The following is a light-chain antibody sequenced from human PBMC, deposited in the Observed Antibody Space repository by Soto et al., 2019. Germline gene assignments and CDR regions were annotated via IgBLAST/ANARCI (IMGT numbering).Light chain of an antibody. CDR2: LGS. CDR3: MQALQTPWT. CDR1: QSLLHSNGYNY. V-gene: IGKV2-28*01. J-gene: IGKJ1*01. Sequence: EIVMTQSPLSLPVTPGEPASFSCRSSQSLLHSNGYNYLDWYLQKPGQSPQLLIYLGSNRASGVPDRFSGSGSGTDFTLKISRVEAEDVGVYYCMQALQTPWTFGQGTKVDIK.